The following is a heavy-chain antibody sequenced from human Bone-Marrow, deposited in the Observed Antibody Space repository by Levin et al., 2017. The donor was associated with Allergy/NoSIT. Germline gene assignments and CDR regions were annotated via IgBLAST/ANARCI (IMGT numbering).Heavy chain of an antibody. CDR3: AKDATSTYLFYFDH. V-gene: IGHV3-23*01. D-gene: IGHD2/OR15-2a*01. J-gene: IGHJ4*02. Sequence: GGSLRLSCAASGFAFNNYAMSWVRQAPGKGLEWVSTISGSDDNTYYADSVRGRFTISRDDSNNTLYLQMSSLRAEDSAIYYCAKDATSTYLFYFDHWGQGTLVTVSS. CDR2: ISGSDDNT. CDR1: GFAFNNYA.